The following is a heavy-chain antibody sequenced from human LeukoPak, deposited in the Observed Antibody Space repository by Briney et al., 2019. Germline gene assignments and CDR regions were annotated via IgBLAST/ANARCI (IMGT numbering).Heavy chain of an antibody. J-gene: IGHJ6*02. CDR1: GFSISAYY. Sequence: SETLSPTCTGSGFSISAYYWSWLRQPPGKGLEWIVFIFYSGSTNYNPSLKSLVSISLDTSKNHISLTLSSVTAADTAVYYCARHLYCSGGSCYSGHYYYGMDVWGQGTTVTVS. CDR3: ARHLYCSGGSCYSGHYYYGMDV. D-gene: IGHD2-15*01. V-gene: IGHV4-59*08. CDR2: IFYSGST.